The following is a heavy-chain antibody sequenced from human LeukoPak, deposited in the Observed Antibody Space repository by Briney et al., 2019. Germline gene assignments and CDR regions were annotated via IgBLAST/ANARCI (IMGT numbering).Heavy chain of an antibody. Sequence: ASVKLSRKASGYTFTSYYMHWVRQAPGQGLEWMGIINPSGGSTSYAQKFQGRVTMTRDMSTSTVYMEQSSLRSEDTAVYYCARDYNRNYYMDVWGKGTTVTVSS. J-gene: IGHJ6*03. CDR3: ARDYNRNYYMDV. D-gene: IGHD1-1*01. CDR2: INPSGGST. CDR1: GYTFTSYY. V-gene: IGHV1-46*01.